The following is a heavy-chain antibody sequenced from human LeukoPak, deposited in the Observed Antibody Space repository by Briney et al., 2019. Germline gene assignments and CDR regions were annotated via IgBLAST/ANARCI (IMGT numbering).Heavy chain of an antibody. J-gene: IGHJ4*02. V-gene: IGHV3-48*03. Sequence: GGSLRLSCVVSGFSFSSFEMNWVRQAPGKGLEWVSYISGSSSTIFYADSVKGRFTISRDNAKNSLYLQMNSLRVEDTAVYYCARGYSYGYHFDYWGQGTLVTVSS. CDR2: ISGSSSTI. CDR1: GFSFSSFE. CDR3: ARGYSYGYHFDY. D-gene: IGHD5-18*01.